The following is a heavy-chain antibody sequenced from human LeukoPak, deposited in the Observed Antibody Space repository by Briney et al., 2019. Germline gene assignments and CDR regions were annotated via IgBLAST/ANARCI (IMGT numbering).Heavy chain of an antibody. CDR2: ISYDGSNK. V-gene: IGHV3-30-3*01. D-gene: IGHD4-17*01. J-gene: IGHJ4*02. CDR3: ARETGSAVGSTDFDY. Sequence: GGSLRLSCAASGFTFSSYAMYWVRQAPGKGLEWVAVISYDGSNKYYADSVKGRFTISRDNSKNTLYLQMNSLRAEDTAVYYCARETGSAVGSTDFDYWGQGTLVIVSS. CDR1: GFTFSSYA.